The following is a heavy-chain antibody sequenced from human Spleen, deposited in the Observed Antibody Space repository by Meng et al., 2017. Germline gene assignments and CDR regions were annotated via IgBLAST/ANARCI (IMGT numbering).Heavy chain of an antibody. V-gene: IGHV3-53*01. Sequence: GESLKISCAASGFTVSSNYMSWVRQAPGKGLEWVSVIYSGGSTYYADSVKGRFTISRDNSKNTLYLQMNSLRAEDTAVYYCGKTRGSYYNPFDYWGQGTQVTVSS. J-gene: IGHJ4*02. CDR3: GKTRGSYYNPFDY. CDR2: IYSGGST. CDR1: GFTVSSNY. D-gene: IGHD1-26*01.